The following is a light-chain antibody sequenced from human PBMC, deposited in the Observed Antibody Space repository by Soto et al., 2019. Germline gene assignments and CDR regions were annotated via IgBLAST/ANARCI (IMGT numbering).Light chain of an antibody. CDR1: SSNIGGNS. V-gene: IGLV1-51*01. CDR2: DDN. CDR3: GSWDSSMSAYV. Sequence: QSVLTQPPSVSAAPGQKVTISCSGSSSNIGGNSVSWYQQLPGTAPKLLIYDDNKRPSGIPDRFSGSKSGTSATLDITGFQTGDEADYYCGSWDSSMSAYVFGPGNKVTVL. J-gene: IGLJ1*01.